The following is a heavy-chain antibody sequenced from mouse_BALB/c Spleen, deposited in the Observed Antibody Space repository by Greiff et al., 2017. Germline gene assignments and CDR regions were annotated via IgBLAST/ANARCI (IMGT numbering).Heavy chain of an antibody. CDR3: ARDESGYDAMDY. CDR1: GFTFSSYA. Sequence: EVQVVESGGGLVKPGGSLKLSCAASGFTFSSYAMSWVRQSPEKRLEWVAEISSGGSYTYYPDTVTGRFTISRDNAKNTLYLEMSSLRSEDTAMYYCARDESGYDAMDYWGQGTSVTVSS. D-gene: IGHD3-1*01. J-gene: IGHJ4*01. CDR2: ISSGGSYT. V-gene: IGHV5-9-4*01.